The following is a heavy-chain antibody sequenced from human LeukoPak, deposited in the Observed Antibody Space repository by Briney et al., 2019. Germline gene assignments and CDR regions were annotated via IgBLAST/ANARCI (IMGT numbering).Heavy chain of an antibody. Sequence: GGSLRLSCAASGLTFSSYVMSWVRQAPGKGLEWVSSISGSGGSTYYADSVKGRFTISRDNSKNTLYLQINSLRAEDTAVYFCANPPYGDPTGGIFDYWGKGTLVTVSS. CDR2: ISGSGGST. V-gene: IGHV3-23*01. CDR1: GLTFSSYV. J-gene: IGHJ4*02. D-gene: IGHD4-17*01. CDR3: ANPPYGDPTGGIFDY.